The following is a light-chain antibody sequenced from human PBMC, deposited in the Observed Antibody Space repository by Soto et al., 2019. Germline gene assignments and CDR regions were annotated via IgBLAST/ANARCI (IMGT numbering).Light chain of an antibody. Sequence: QSALTQPPSASGSPGQSVTISCTGSSSDVGGYNFVSWYQQHPGKAPKLMIYDVTERPSGVPDRLSGCKYGNTASLTVSGLQDDDEADYYCSSYAGTNIPVMLGGGTKLTVL. CDR3: SSYAGTNIPVM. CDR1: SSDVGGYNF. V-gene: IGLV2-8*01. CDR2: DVT. J-gene: IGLJ2*01.